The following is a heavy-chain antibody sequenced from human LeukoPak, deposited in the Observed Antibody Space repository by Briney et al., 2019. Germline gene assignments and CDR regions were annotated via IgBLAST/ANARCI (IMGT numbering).Heavy chain of an antibody. J-gene: IGHJ4*02. D-gene: IGHD3-10*01. CDR1: GFTLSNNT. CDR3: AGRNYGSGIHYNC. V-gene: IGHV3-23*01. CDR2: IISAGST. Sequence: GGSLRLSCAATGFTLSNNTMAWVRQAPGKGLEWVSTIISAGSTYYADSVKGRFTFSRDNSKNTLYLQMNSLRAGDTAVYYCAGRNYGSGIHYNCWGQGALVTVSS.